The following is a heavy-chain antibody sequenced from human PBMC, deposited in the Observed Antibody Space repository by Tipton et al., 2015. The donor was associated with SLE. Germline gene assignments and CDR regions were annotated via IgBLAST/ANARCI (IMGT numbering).Heavy chain of an antibody. CDR2: IYHNGNA. J-gene: IGHJ4*02. CDR3: ARQGTTRSPFDY. V-gene: IGHV4-59*01. Sequence: TLSLTCTVFGGSISSYYWSWIRQPPGKGLEWIAFIYHNGNAAYNPSLASRVTMSVDTPKNQFSLKMTSVSAADTAMYYCARQGTTRSPFDYWGQGTLVTVSS. D-gene: IGHD1-14*01. CDR1: GGSISSYY.